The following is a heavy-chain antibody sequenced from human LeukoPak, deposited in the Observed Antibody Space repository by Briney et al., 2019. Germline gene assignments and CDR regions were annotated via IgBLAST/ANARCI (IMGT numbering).Heavy chain of an antibody. D-gene: IGHD4-11*01. Sequence: GGSLRLSCAASGFTLSSSSMNWVRQAPGKGLEWVSSISSSSSYIYYADSLKGRFTISRDNAKNSLYLQMDSLRAEDTAIYYCANPPTVTSFHYWGQGTLVTVSS. V-gene: IGHV3-21*04. CDR2: ISSSSSYI. CDR3: ANPPTVTSFHY. CDR1: GFTLSSSS. J-gene: IGHJ4*02.